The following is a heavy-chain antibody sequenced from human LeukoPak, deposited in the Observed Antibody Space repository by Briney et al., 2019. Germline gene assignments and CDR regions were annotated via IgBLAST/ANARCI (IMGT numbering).Heavy chain of an antibody. CDR2: IYSGGST. CDR3: ARVGYYGSGSYYNYYYGMDV. D-gene: IGHD3-10*01. V-gene: IGHV3-53*01. CDR1: GFTVSSNY. J-gene: IGHJ6*02. Sequence: GGSLRLSCAASGFTVSSNYMSWVRQAPGKGLEWVSVIYSGGSTYYADSVKGRFTISRDNSKNTLYLQMNSLRDEDTAVYYCARVGYYGSGSYYNYYYGMDVWGQGTTVTVSS.